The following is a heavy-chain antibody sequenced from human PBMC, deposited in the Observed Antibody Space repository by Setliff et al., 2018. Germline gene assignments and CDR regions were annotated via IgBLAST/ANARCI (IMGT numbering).Heavy chain of an antibody. D-gene: IGHD2-8*01. J-gene: IGHJ4*02. V-gene: IGHV1-18*01. CDR3: SRLVRYCSKTTCQTASGAEL. CDR1: GYTFSHSG. CDR2: ISVYTGNT. Sequence: VKVSCKASGYTFSHSGITWVRQAPGQGLEWMGWISVYTGNTNYAPKLQGRVTMTTDASTSTAYMELRGLTSDDTAVYYCSRLVRYCSKTTCQTASGAELWGQGTLVTVSS.